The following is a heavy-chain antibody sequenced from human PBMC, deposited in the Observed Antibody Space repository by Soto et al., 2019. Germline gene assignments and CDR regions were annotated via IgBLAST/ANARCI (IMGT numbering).Heavy chain of an antibody. J-gene: IGHJ6*02. V-gene: IGHV3-33*01. D-gene: IGHD6-19*01. Sequence: GGSLRLSCTASGFTFNSYGFNWVRQAPGKGLEWVAVIWYDGNTKYYADSVKGRFTISRDNLRSAVYLQMNSLTAEDTAVYYCARPLVAPVAGPYYYGMDVWGQGTTVTVSS. CDR3: ARPLVAPVAGPYYYGMDV. CDR1: GFTFNSYG. CDR2: IWYDGNTK.